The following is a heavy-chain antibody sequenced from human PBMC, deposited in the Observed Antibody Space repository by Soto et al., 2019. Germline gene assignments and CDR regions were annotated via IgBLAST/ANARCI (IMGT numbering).Heavy chain of an antibody. V-gene: IGHV3-11*01. D-gene: IGHD3-3*01. CDR2: ISSTGDAV. CDR3: ARGSPQRFLEWLLFDY. Sequence: QVQLVESGGGLVKPGGSLRLSCFTSGFTFKDYYMGWIRQAPGKGLEWLSYISSTGDAVYDADSVKGRFTTSRDNTKKSLILQMDSLAVEDSAVYYCARGSPQRFLEWLLFDYWGQGALVSVSS. CDR1: GFTFKDYY. J-gene: IGHJ4*02.